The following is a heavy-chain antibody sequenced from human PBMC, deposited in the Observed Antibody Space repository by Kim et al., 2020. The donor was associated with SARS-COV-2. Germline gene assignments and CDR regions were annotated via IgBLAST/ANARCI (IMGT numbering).Heavy chain of an antibody. CDR1: GYSFTNYW. J-gene: IGHJ4*02. Sequence: GESLKISCTASGYSFTNYWIGWVRQMPGKGLEWMGIIYPGDSDTKYSPSFQGQVTISADESLSTGYLQWRSLKASDTATYYCARAPSGTLTPYYFDFWGQGTLVPVSS. V-gene: IGHV5-51*01. CDR3: ARAPSGTLTPYYFDF. D-gene: IGHD1-26*01. CDR2: IYPGDSDT.